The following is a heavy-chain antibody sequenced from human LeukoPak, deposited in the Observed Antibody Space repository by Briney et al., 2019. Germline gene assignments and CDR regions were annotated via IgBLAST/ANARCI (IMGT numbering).Heavy chain of an antibody. CDR3: ARHKEFYGSGSYYYPDY. Sequence: SVKVSCKASGGTFSSYAISWVRQAPGQGLEWMGGIIPIFGTANYAQKFQGRVTITADKSTSTAYMELSSLRSEDTAVYYCARHKEFYGSGSYYYPDYWGQGTLVTVSS. D-gene: IGHD3-10*01. CDR2: IIPIFGTA. V-gene: IGHV1-69*06. J-gene: IGHJ4*02. CDR1: GGTFSSYA.